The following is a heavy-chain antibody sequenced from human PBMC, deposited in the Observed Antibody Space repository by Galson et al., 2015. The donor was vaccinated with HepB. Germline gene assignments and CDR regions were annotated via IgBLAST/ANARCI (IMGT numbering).Heavy chain of an antibody. CDR3: AKEVNTVATDYGMDV. CDR2: ISYDGSHK. Sequence: SLRLSCAASGFTFSSYGMHWVRQAPGKGLEWVAVISYDGSHKYYADSVKGRFTISRDNSMNTLYLQMNSLRAEDTALHYCAKEVNTVATDYGMDVWGQGTTVTVSS. J-gene: IGHJ6*02. CDR1: GFTFSSYG. D-gene: IGHD4-17*01. V-gene: IGHV3-30*18.